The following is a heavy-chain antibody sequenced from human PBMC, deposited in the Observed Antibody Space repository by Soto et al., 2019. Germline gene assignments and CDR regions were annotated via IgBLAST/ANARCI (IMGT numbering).Heavy chain of an antibody. J-gene: IGHJ4*02. Sequence: GGSLRLSCATSGFTFSSYWMSWVRQAPGKGLEWVANIKQDGSEKYYVDSVKGRFTISRDNAKNSLYLQMNSLRAEDTAVYYCARVRFWSGYYTYLDYWGQGTLVTVSS. CDR1: GFTFSSYW. CDR2: IKQDGSEK. D-gene: IGHD3-3*01. CDR3: ARVRFWSGYYTYLDY. V-gene: IGHV3-7*01.